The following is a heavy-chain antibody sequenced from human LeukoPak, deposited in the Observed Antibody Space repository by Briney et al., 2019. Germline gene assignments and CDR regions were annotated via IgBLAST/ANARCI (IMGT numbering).Heavy chain of an antibody. V-gene: IGHV3-30-3*01. J-gene: IGHJ4*02. Sequence: GRSLRLSCAASGFAFSSYAMHWVRQGPGKGLEWVALVSYDGGSKYYADSVKGRITISRDNSKNTLHLQMNSLRTEDTAVYYCARVKGGIAAAGNYFDYWGQGTLSPSPQ. CDR2: VSYDGGSK. CDR3: ARVKGGIAAAGNYFDY. D-gene: IGHD6-13*01. CDR1: GFAFSSYA.